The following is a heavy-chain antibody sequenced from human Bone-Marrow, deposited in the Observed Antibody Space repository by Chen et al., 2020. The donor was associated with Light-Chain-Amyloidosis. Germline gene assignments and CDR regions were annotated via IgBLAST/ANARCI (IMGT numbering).Heavy chain of an antibody. CDR2: INPDGTRV. V-gene: IGHV3-74*01. Sequence: DVQLLESGGGLVQPGGSLRLSCAASGFTFRTSWMHWVHQAPGKGLVWVSRINPDGTRVDYADSVRGRFTISRDDAKSTVYLQMNSLRAEDTAVYYCSREFTGYDDYWGQGTLVTVSS. CDR3: SREFTGYDDY. CDR1: GFTFRTSW. D-gene: IGHD5-12*01. J-gene: IGHJ4*02.